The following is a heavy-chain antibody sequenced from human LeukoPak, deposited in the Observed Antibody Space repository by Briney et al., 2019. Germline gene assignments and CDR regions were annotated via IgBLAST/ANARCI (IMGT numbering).Heavy chain of an antibody. CDR1: GGSLSSSNYY. Sequence: SETLSLTCTISGGSLSSSNYYWGWIRQPPGEGLEWIGTISYSGRIYYNPSLKSRVTISVDTSKNQFSLKLNSVTAADTAVYYCARGTGGSFYFTYFDYWGQGTLVTVSS. D-gene: IGHD1-26*01. J-gene: IGHJ4*02. V-gene: IGHV4-39*07. CDR3: ARGTGGSFYFTYFDY. CDR2: ISYSGRI.